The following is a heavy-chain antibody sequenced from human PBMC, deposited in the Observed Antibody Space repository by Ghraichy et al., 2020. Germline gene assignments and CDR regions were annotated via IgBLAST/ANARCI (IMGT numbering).Heavy chain of an antibody. Sequence: GGSLRLSCAASGFTFSSYSMNWVRQAPGKGLEWVSSISSSSSYIYYADSVKGRFTISRDNAKNSLYLQMNSLRAEDTAVYYCARDSLPGLRIAILFDYWGQGTLVTVSS. CDR2: ISSSSSYI. V-gene: IGHV3-21*01. D-gene: IGHD2-21*01. CDR1: GFTFSSYS. CDR3: ARDSLPGLRIAILFDY. J-gene: IGHJ4*02.